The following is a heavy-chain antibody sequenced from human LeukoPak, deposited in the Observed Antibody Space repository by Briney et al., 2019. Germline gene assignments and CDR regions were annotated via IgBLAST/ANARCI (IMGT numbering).Heavy chain of an antibody. CDR2: INQAGSEK. Sequence: GGSLRLSCAASGFTFSSYAMSWVRQAPGKGLEWVANINQAGSEKYYVGSVKGRFTISRDNARNSLYLQMNSLRAEDTAVYYCARDKSYGDSSDYWGQGTLVTVSS. CDR1: GFTFSSYA. J-gene: IGHJ4*02. D-gene: IGHD2-21*02. CDR3: ARDKSYGDSSDY. V-gene: IGHV3-7*01.